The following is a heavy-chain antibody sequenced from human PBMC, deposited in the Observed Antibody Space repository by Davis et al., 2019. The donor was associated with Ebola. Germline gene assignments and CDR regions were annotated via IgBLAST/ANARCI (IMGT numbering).Heavy chain of an antibody. D-gene: IGHD3-22*01. CDR1: GGTFSSYT. J-gene: IGHJ4*02. V-gene: IGHV1-69*10. CDR3: ASETYYYDSSGYYLANFDY. CDR2: IIPILGIA. Sequence: SVKVSCKASGGTFSSYTISWVRQAPGQGLEWMGGIIPILGIANYAQKFQGRVTITADKSTSTAYMELSSLRSEDTAVYYCASETYYYDSSGYYLANFDYWGQGTLVTVSS.